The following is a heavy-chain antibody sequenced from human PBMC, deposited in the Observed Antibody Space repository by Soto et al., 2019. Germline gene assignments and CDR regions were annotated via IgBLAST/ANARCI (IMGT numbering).Heavy chain of an antibody. V-gene: IGHV1-18*04. Sequence: ASVKVSCKASGYTFTSNSIGCVREAPGQGLEWMGWINVYNGNTKYAQQLQGRVTLTTDTSTSTAYMDLRSLRSDDTAVYYCARISSASSGWLSDYWGQGTLVTVSS. J-gene: IGHJ4*02. D-gene: IGHD6-19*01. CDR3: ARISSASSGWLSDY. CDR2: INVYNGNT. CDR1: GYTFTSNS.